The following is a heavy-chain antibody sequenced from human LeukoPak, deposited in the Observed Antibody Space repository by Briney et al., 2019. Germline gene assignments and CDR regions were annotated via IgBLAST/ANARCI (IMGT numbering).Heavy chain of an antibody. CDR3: ARDLSRKSSSWYFDY. CDR1: GGSISSGDYY. CDR2: IYYSGST. Sequence: PSETLSLTCTVSGGSISSGDYYWSWIRQPPGKGLEWFGYIYYSGSTYYNPSLKSRVTISVDTSKNQFSLKLSSVTAADTAVYYCARDLSRKSSSWYFDYWGQGTLVTVSS. V-gene: IGHV4-30-4*08. D-gene: IGHD6-13*01. J-gene: IGHJ4*02.